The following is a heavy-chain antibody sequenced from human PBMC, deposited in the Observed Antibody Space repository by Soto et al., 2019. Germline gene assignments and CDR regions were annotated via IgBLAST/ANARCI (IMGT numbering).Heavy chain of an antibody. CDR3: ARTPGGYDILTGYYYYYGMDV. Sequence: SGPTLVNPTQTLTLTCTFSGFSLSTSGMCVSWIRQPPGKALEWLARIDWDDDKYYSTSLKTRLTISKDTSKNQVVLTMTNMDPVDTATYYCARTPGGYDILTGYYYYYGMDVWGQGTTVTV. J-gene: IGHJ6*02. CDR1: GFSLSTSGMC. CDR2: IDWDDDK. V-gene: IGHV2-70*11. D-gene: IGHD3-9*01.